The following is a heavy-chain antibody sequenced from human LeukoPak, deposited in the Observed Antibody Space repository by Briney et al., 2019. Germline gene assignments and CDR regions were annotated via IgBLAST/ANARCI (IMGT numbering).Heavy chain of an antibody. V-gene: IGHV3-7*01. Sequence: GGSLRLSCAASGFIFRNHWMSWVRQVPGRGLEWVAHIKQGGNEKHYVDSVEGRFTLSRDVSKNSLYLQMNSLRVDDSAVYYCARCPNYGARVDYFDYWGQGTLVTVSS. CDR1: GFIFRNHW. D-gene: IGHD4-17*01. CDR2: IKQGGNEK. J-gene: IGHJ4*02. CDR3: ARCPNYGARVDYFDY.